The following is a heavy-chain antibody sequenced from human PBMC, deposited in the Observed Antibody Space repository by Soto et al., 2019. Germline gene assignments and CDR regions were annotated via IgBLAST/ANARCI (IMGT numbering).Heavy chain of an antibody. Sequence: SETLSLTCTVSGGSISSYYWSWIRQPPGKGLEWIGYIYYSGSTNYNPSLKSRVTISVDTSKNQFSLKLSSVTAADTAVYYCASSYYDILTGYYRPLDYWGQGTLVTVSS. D-gene: IGHD3-9*01. CDR3: ASSYYDILTGYYRPLDY. CDR2: IYYSGST. V-gene: IGHV4-59*01. J-gene: IGHJ4*02. CDR1: GGSISSYY.